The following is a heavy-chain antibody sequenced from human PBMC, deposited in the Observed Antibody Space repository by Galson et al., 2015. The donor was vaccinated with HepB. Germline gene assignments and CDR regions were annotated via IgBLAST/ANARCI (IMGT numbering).Heavy chain of an antibody. Sequence: ETLSLTCIVSGDSVISGNYFWSWIRQSPGKELEWLGHIHTTGRITYHPSLKSRVTISRDTSTNQISLKLTSVIASDTAAYYCAREYGIGGIIWGHGILVTVSS. D-gene: IGHD1-1*01. V-gene: IGHV4-61*01. J-gene: IGHJ4*01. CDR3: AREYGIGGII. CDR1: GDSVISGNYF. CDR2: IHTTGRI.